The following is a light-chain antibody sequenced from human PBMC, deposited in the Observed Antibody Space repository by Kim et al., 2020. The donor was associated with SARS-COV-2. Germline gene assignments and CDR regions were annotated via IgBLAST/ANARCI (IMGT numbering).Light chain of an antibody. Sequence: ELTQPPSASGTPGQRVTISCSGSSSNIGSNTVNWYRQLPGTAPKLLIDRNNQRPSGVPDRFSGSKSGTSASLAISGLQSEDEAEYYCATWDDSLNGPVFGGGTQLTVL. V-gene: IGLV1-44*01. CDR3: ATWDDSLNGPV. CDR1: SSNIGSNT. CDR2: RNN. J-gene: IGLJ3*02.